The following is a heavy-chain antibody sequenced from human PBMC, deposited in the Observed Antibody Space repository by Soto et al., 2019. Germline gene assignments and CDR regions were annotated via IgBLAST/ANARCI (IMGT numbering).Heavy chain of an antibody. CDR3: ARYLDPNWGYSYYYGMDV. V-gene: IGHV1-18*01. Sequence: QVQLVQSGAEVKKPGASVKVSCKASGHTFTSYGISWVRQAPGQGLEWMGWISAYNGNTNYAQKLQGRGTMTTDTSTSTAYMEPRSLRSDDTAVYYCARYLDPNWGYSYYYGMDVWGQGTTVTVSS. CDR1: GHTFTSYG. CDR2: ISAYNGNT. D-gene: IGHD7-27*01. J-gene: IGHJ6*02.